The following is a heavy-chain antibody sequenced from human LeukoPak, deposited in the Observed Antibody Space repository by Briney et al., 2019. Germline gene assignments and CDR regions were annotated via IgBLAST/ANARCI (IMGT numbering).Heavy chain of an antibody. V-gene: IGHV3-30-3*01. CDR3: ARDLTPYGDYVTY. CDR2: ISYDGSNK. Sequence: GGSLRLSCAASGFTFSSYAMHWVRQAPGKGLEWVAVISYDGSNKYYADSVKGRFTISRDNSKNTLYLQMNSLRAEDTAVYYCARDLTPYGDYVTYGGQGTLVPVPS. D-gene: IGHD4-17*01. J-gene: IGHJ4*02. CDR1: GFTFSSYA.